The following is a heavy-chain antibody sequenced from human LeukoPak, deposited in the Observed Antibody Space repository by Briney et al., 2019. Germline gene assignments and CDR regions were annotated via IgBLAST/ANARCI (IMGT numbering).Heavy chain of an antibody. D-gene: IGHD3-22*01. CDR2: INANSGDT. J-gene: IGHJ4*02. CDR3: AREISGYSDY. CDR1: GYTFTGYY. V-gene: IGHV1-2*02. Sequence: ASVKVSCKASGYTFTGYYMHWVRQAPGQGLEWTGWINANSGDTKYAQKFQGRVTMTRDTPISTAYMELSRLRSDDTAMYYCAREISGYSDYWGQGTLVTVSS.